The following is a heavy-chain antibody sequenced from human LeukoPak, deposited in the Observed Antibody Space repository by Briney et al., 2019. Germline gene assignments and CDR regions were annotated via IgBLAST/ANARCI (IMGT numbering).Heavy chain of an antibody. CDR1: GFTFSSYA. Sequence: GGSLRLSCAASGFTFSSYAMSWVRQAPGKGLEWVSAISGSGGSTYYADSVKGRFTIFRDNSKNTLYLQMNSLRAEDTAVYYCTRAPGSTATWEYDYWGQGALATVSS. J-gene: IGHJ4*02. V-gene: IGHV3-23*01. D-gene: IGHD2-15*01. CDR2: ISGSGGST. CDR3: TRAPGSTATWEYDY.